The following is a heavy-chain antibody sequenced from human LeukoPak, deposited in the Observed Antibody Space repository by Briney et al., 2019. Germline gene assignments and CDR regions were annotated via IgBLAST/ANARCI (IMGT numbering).Heavy chain of an antibody. D-gene: IGHD3-22*01. CDR3: ARGSGYLETFDY. CDR1: GFIFSSYA. CDR2: ISYDGSNK. J-gene: IGHJ4*02. Sequence: PGGSLRLSCAASGFIFSSYAMHWVRQAPGKGLEWVAVISYDGSNKYYADSVKGRFTISRDNSRNTLYLQMNSLRAEDTAVYYYARGSGYLETFDYWGQGTLVTVSS. V-gene: IGHV3-30*04.